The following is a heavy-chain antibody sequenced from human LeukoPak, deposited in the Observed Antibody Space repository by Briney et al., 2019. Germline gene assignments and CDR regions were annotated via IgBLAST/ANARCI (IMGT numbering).Heavy chain of an antibody. CDR3: ARRGGSCYSCGFDI. V-gene: IGHV1-8*01. CDR2: MNPNSGNT. Sequence: ASVKVSCKASGHTFTSYDINWVRQATGQGLEWMGWMNPNSGNTGYAQKFQGRVTMTRNTSISTAYMELSSLRSEDTAVYYCARRGGSCYSCGFDIWGQGTMVTVSS. CDR1: GHTFTSYD. J-gene: IGHJ3*02. D-gene: IGHD2-15*01.